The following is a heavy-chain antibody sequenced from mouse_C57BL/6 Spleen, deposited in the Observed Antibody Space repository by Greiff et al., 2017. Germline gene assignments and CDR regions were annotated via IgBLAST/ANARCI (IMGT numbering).Heavy chain of an antibody. D-gene: IGHD2-4*01. Sequence: EVQLQQSGPELVKPGASVKISCKASGYTFTDYYMNWVKQSHGKSLEWIGDINPNNGGTSYNQKFKGKATLTVDKSASTAYKELRSLTSEHSAVYYCARFDYDDGVYFDYWGQGTTLTVSS. CDR2: INPNNGGT. V-gene: IGHV1-26*01. J-gene: IGHJ2*01. CDR1: GYTFTDYY. CDR3: ARFDYDDGVYFDY.